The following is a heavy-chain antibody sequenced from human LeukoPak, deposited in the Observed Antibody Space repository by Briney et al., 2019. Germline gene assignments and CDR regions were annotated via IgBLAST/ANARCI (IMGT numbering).Heavy chain of an antibody. CDR1: GYSFTSYW. CDR2: IYPGDSDT. V-gene: IGHV5-51*01. J-gene: IGHJ3*02. D-gene: IGHD1-14*01. CDR3: ARLLYQHGVGTTNAFDI. Sequence: GESLKISCKGSGYSFTSYWIGWVRQMPGKGLEWMGIIYPGDSDTRYSPSFQGQVTISADKSISTAYLQWSSLKASDTAMYYCARLLYQHGVGTTNAFDIWGQGTMVTVSS.